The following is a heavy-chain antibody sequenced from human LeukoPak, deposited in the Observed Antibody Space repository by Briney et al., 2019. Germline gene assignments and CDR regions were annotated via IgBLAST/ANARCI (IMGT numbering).Heavy chain of an antibody. D-gene: IGHD2-2*03. CDR3: ARVGYCSSTSC. J-gene: IGHJ4*02. V-gene: IGHV3-30*03. CDR1: GFTFSTYG. Sequence: GGSLRLSCAASGFTFSTYGMHWVRQAPGKGLEWVAVISYDGSNKYYADSVKGRFTISRDNSKNTLYLQMNSLRAEDTAVYYCARVGYCSSTSCWGQGTLVTVSS. CDR2: ISYDGSNK.